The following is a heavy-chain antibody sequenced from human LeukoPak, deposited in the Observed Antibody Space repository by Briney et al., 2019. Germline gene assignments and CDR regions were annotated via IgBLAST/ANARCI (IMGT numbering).Heavy chain of an antibody. CDR3: AKVGYYYYYMDV. CDR1: GGSFSGYY. CDR2: IYDTGST. V-gene: IGHV4-59*01. J-gene: IGHJ6*03. Sequence: PSETLSLTCAVYGGSFSGYYWSWIRQPPGKGLEWIGYIYDTGSTRYNPSLMSRVTMSADTSKSQFSLRLTSVTTADTAVYYCAKVGYYYYYMDVWGKGTTVTISS.